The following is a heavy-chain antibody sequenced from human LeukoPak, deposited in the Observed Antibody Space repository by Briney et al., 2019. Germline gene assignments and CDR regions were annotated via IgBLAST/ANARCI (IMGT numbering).Heavy chain of an antibody. V-gene: IGHV4-59*01. CDR3: GRTEYYFDY. CDR1: GGSISSYY. J-gene: IGHJ4*02. CDR2: IYYSGST. D-gene: IGHD3-10*01. Sequence: PSEPLSLTCTVSGGSISSYYWSWIRQPPGKGLEWIGYIYYSGSTNYNPSLKSRVTMSADTSKNQFSLKLSSVTAADTAVYYCGRTEYYFDYWGQGTLVTVSS.